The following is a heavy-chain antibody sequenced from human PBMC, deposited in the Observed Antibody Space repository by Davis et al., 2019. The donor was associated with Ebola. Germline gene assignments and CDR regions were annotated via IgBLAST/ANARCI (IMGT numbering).Heavy chain of an antibody. CDR1: GGSISSYY. Sequence: MPSETLSLTCTVSGGSISSYYWSWIRQPPGKGLEWIGYIYYSGSTNYTPSLKSRVTISVDTSKNQFSLKLSSVTAADTAVYYCARVRWFGGWGFDYWGQGTLVTVSS. D-gene: IGHD3-10*01. CDR2: IYYSGST. CDR3: ARVRWFGGWGFDY. V-gene: IGHV4-59*01. J-gene: IGHJ4*02.